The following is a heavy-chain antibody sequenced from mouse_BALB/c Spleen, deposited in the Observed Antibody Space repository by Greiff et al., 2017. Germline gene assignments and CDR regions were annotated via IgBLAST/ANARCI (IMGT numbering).Heavy chain of an antibody. CDR2: ISDGGSYT. J-gene: IGHJ2*01. D-gene: IGHD2-3*01. V-gene: IGHV5-4*02. CDR3: ARDGDGYSYYFDY. CDR1: GFTFSDYY. Sequence: EVQLVESGGGLVKPGGSLKLSCAASGFTFSDYYMYWVRQTPEKRLEWVATISDGGSYTYYPDSVKGRFTISRDNAKNNLYLQMSSLKSEDTAMYYCARDGDGYSYYFDYWGQGTTLTVSS.